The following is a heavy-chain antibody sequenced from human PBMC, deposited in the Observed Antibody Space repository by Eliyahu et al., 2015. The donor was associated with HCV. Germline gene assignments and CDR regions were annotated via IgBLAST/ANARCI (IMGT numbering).Heavy chain of an antibody. CDR1: GFTXSSYS. J-gene: IGHJ6*02. CDR3: ARELVGLVPSKLWFGDSLTPSYYGMDV. V-gene: IGHV3-21*01. Sequence: EVQLVESGGGLVKPGGSLRLSCAASGFTXSSYSMNXXXQAPGKGLEWVXSISSSSSYIXYADSVKGRFTISRDNAKNSLYLQMNSLRAEDTAVYYCARELVGLVPSKLWFGDSLTPSYYGMDVWGQGTTVTVSS. CDR2: ISSSSSYI. D-gene: IGHD3-10*01.